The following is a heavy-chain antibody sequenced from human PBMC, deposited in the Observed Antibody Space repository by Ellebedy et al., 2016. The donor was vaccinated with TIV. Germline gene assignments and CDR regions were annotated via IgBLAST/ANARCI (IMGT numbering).Heavy chain of an antibody. CDR2: INWNGDNI. Sequence: SLKISXAASGFTFDNYALHWVRRAPGKGLEWVSSINWNGDNIGYADSVKGRFTISRDNAKNSLYLQMNSLGAEDTAVYYCAGGGGNIFEFWGQGTLVTVSS. J-gene: IGHJ4*02. D-gene: IGHD4-23*01. CDR3: AGGGGNIFEF. CDR1: GFTFDNYA. V-gene: IGHV3-9*01.